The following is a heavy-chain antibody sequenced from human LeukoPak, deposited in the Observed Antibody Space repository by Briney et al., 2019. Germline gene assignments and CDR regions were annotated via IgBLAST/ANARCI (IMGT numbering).Heavy chain of an antibody. J-gene: IGHJ5*02. CDR2: IYNSGST. CDR1: GGSISSGGYY. V-gene: IGHV4-31*03. D-gene: IGHD6-19*01. CDR3: AACGWADNWFDP. Sequence: TSETLSLTCTVSGGSISSGGYYWSWIRQHPGKGLEWIGYIYNSGSTYYNPPLKSRVTISLDTSKNQFSLKLSSVTAADTAVYYCAACGWADNWFDPWGQGTLVTVSS.